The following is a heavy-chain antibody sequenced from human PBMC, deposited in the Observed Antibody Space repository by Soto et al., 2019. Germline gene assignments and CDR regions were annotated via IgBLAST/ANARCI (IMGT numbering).Heavy chain of an antibody. CDR3: ARSSVWYDADVFDM. CDR1: GFTFGDYE. Sequence: PGGSLRLSFAASGFTFGDYEMSWIRQAAGKGPEWVSFLSRSGNTIYYADSVKGRFSISRDNAENSLYLQMESLRVEDTATYFGARSSVWYDADVFDMWGQGTMVTVSA. V-gene: IGHV3-11*01. J-gene: IGHJ3*02. CDR2: LSRSGNTI. D-gene: IGHD6-19*01.